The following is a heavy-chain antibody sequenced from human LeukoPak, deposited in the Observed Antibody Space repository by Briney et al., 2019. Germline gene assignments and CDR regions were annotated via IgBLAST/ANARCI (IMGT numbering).Heavy chain of an antibody. D-gene: IGHD3-10*01. V-gene: IGHV1-2*02. Sequence: ASVKLSCNASGYTFIDYYIHWARQAPGQGLEWMGWVRPNTGGTYYAQTFQGRVTMTSAASISTVYMELTSLTYDDTAVYYCARGSRFHPQNWFDPWGQGTLITVSS. CDR1: GYTFIDYY. CDR3: ARGSRFHPQNWFDP. J-gene: IGHJ5*02. CDR2: VRPNTGGT.